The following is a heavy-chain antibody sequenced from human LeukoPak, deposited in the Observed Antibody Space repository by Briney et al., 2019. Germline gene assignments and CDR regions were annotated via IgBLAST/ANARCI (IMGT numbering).Heavy chain of an antibody. V-gene: IGHV4-59*01. CDR3: AQTGTIFGGVSWFDP. CDR2: IYYSGST. Sequence: PSETLSLTYTVSAGPISDYYWSWIRQPPGKGLEWIGYIYYSGSTNYNPSLKSRLTLSIDTSRNQFPLRLSSVTAADTAVYYCAQTGTIFGGVSWFDPWGQGTLVTVSS. CDR1: AGPISDYY. J-gene: IGHJ5*02. D-gene: IGHD3-3*01.